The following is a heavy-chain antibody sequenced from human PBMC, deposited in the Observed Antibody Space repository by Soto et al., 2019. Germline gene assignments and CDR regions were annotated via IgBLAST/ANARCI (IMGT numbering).Heavy chain of an antibody. CDR3: ARRYFYENQGVFDV. V-gene: IGHV4-4*02. CDR1: GGSINSSNW. CDR2: IYQSGST. D-gene: IGHD3-22*01. Sequence: QVRLQGSGPGLVAPSGTLYLTCAVSGGSINSSNWWSWVRQSPGKGLEWMGEIYQSGSTKYNPSFMSRFTVSIDKPKSQFSLKLTSVTAADSAVYYCARRYFYENQGVFDVWDQGTKVTVSS. J-gene: IGHJ3*01.